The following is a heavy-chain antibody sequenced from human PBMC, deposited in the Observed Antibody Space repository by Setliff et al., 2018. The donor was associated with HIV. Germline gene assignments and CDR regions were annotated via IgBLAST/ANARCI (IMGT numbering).Heavy chain of an antibody. J-gene: IGHJ3*01. CDR3: ARDTGVNVAPDGRGYHTFDF. CDR2: IYHRGGT. CDR1: GSSISSNSY. V-gene: IGHV4-38-2*02. D-gene: IGHD2-8*02. Sequence: SETLSLTCSVSGSSISSNSYWWAWIRQPPGKGLEYIGTIYHRGGTFNNPSLKSRVVMSVDTSKNQFSLKLTSVTAADAATYYCARDTGVNVAPDGRGYHTFDFWGRGTMVT.